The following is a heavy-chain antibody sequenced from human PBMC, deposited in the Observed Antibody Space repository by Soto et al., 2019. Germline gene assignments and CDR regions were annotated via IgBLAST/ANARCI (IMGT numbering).Heavy chain of an antibody. CDR3: AKDEWELSYYFDY. CDR2: ISGSGGST. CDR1: VFTCSSYA. J-gene: IGHJ4*02. Sequence: PWWSLRLSCSASVFTCSSYAMSWFRQAPGKGLEWVSAISGSGGSTYYADSVKGRFTISRDNSKNTLYLQMNSLRAEDTAVYYCAKDEWELSYYFDYWGQGTLVTVSS. V-gene: IGHV3-23*01. D-gene: IGHD1-26*01.